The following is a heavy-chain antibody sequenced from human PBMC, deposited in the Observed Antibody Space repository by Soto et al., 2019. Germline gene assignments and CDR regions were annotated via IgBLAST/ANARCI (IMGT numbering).Heavy chain of an antibody. CDR1: GGSFSGYY. CDR3: ARVVSSWTNWFDP. V-gene: IGHV4-34*01. D-gene: IGHD6-13*01. J-gene: IGHJ5*02. CDR2: INHSGST. Sequence: TSETLSLTCAVYGGSFSGYYWSWIRQPPGKGLEWIGEINHSGSTNYNPSLKSRVTISVGTSKNQFSLKLSSVTAADTAVYYCARVVSSWTNWFDPWGQGTLVTVSS.